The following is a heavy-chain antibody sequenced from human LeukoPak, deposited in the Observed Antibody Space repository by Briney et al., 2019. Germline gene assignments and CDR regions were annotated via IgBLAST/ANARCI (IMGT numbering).Heavy chain of an antibody. CDR3: ARDQSGWYLHHNWFDP. J-gene: IGHJ5*02. CDR2: AYYRSKWYN. Sequence: SQTLSLTCAISGDSVSSNSAAWNWIRQSPSRGLEWLGRAYYRSKWYNDYAVSVKSRITINPDTSKNQFSLQLNSVTPEDTAVYYCARDQSGWYLHHNWFDPWGQGTLVTVSS. CDR1: GDSVSSNSAA. V-gene: IGHV6-1*01. D-gene: IGHD6-19*01.